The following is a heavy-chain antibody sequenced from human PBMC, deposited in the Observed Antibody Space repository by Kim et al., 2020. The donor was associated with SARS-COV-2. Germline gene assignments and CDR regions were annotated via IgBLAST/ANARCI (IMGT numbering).Heavy chain of an antibody. CDR3: AKVVGVGLLYYFDY. D-gene: IGHD2-21*01. V-gene: IGHV3-23*03. CDR1: GFTFSNYA. Sequence: GGSLRLSCVASGFTFSNYAMGWVRQAPGKGLEWVSTIYSDGLDTYYADSVRGRFTISRDNSKNTMYLQMNSLTAEDTALYYCAKVVGVGLLYYFDYWGQGTLVTVST. J-gene: IGHJ4*02. CDR2: IYSDGLDT.